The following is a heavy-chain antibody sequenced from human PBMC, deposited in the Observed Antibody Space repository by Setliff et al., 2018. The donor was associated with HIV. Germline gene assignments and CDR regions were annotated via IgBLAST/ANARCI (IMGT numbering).Heavy chain of an antibody. J-gene: IGHJ6*04. D-gene: IGHD6-6*01. CDR1: GFTFSTYG. V-gene: IGHV3-30*18. CDR2: ISYDVSIE. CDR3: AKSPPGSSFLLMDV. Sequence: PGGSLRLSCAASGFTFSTYGMHWVRQAPGRGLEWVAVISYDVSIEYYADSVKGRFTISRDNSKNTLYLQMNSLRTEDTAVYYCAKSPPGSSFLLMDVWGKGTTVTVSS.